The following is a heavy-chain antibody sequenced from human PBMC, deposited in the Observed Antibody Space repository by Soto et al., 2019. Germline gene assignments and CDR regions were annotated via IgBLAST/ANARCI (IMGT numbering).Heavy chain of an antibody. CDR2: IYYSGST. D-gene: IGHD1-1*01. V-gene: IGHV4-39*01. CDR3: ARHYNLLRGHFDY. CDR1: GGSISSSSYY. J-gene: IGHJ4*02. Sequence: SETLSLTCTVSGGSISSSSYYWGWIRQPPGKGLEWIGSIYYSGSTYNNPSLKSRVTISGDTSKYQFSLKLSSVTAADTAVYYCARHYNLLRGHFDYWGQGTLVTVSS.